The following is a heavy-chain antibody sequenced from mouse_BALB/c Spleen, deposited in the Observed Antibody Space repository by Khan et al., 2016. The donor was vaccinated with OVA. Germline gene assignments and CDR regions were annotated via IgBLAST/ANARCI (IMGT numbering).Heavy chain of an antibody. V-gene: IGHV2-2*02. CDR1: GFSLTSYG. Sequence: VKLQESGPGLVQPSQSLSITYTVSGFSLTSYGVHWVRQSPGKGLEWLGVIWSGGSTDYNAAFISRLSISKDNSKSQVFFKMNSLQANDTAIYYCARNYDYDEGLAYWGQGTLVTVSA. CDR3: ARNYDYDEGLAY. J-gene: IGHJ3*01. CDR2: IWSGGST. D-gene: IGHD2-4*01.